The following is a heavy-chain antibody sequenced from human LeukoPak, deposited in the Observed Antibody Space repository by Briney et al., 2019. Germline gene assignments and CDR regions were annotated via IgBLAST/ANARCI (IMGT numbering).Heavy chain of an antibody. CDR1: GGTFSSYA. Sequence: AASVKVSCKASGGTFSSYAISWVRQAPGQGLEWMGRIIPIFGIANYAQKFQGRVTITADKSTSTAYMELSSLRSEDTAVYYCARASCGGDRSHTAKLPHDAFDIWGQGTMVTVSS. V-gene: IGHV1-69*04. CDR3: ARASCGGDRSHTAKLPHDAFDI. CDR2: IIPIFGIA. D-gene: IGHD2-21*02. J-gene: IGHJ3*02.